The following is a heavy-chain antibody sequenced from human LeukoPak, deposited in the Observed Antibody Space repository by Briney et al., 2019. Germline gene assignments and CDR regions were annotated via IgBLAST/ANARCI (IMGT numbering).Heavy chain of an antibody. D-gene: IGHD1-26*01. J-gene: IGHJ6*02. CDR1: GGSISSYY. Sequence: SETLSLTCTVSGGSISSYYWSWIRQPPGKGLEWIGYIYYSGSTNYNPSLKSRVTISVDTSKNQFSLKLSSVTAADTAVYYCARDRGIVGATWPYYYYGMDVWGRGTTVTVSS. CDR3: ARDRGIVGATWPYYYYGMDV. CDR2: IYYSGST. V-gene: IGHV4-59*01.